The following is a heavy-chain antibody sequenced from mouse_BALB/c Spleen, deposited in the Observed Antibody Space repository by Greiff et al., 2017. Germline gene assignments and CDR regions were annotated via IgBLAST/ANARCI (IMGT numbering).Heavy chain of an antibody. V-gene: IGHV1-14*01. CDR3: ARRGTTVGETMAY. CDR1: GYTFTSYV. CDR2: INPYNDGT. J-gene: IGHJ3*01. D-gene: IGHD1-1*01. Sequence: VQLQQSGPELVKPGASVKMSCKASGYTFTSYVMHWVKQKPGQGLEWIGYINPYNDGTKYNEKFKGKATLTSDKSSSTAYMELSSLTSEDSAVYYCARRGTTVGETMAYWGQGTLVTVSA.